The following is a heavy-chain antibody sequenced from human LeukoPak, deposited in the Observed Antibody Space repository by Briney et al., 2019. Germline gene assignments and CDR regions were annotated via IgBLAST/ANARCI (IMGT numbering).Heavy chain of an antibody. Sequence: GGSLRLSCAASGFTFSSYAMNWVRQAPGRGLEWVAAISVVGGSTYYADSVKDRFTISRDNSKNTLYLQMNSLRAEDTAVYYCAKRYYYDSSGYYYYYYMDVWSKGTTVTVSS. CDR1: GFTFSSYA. V-gene: IGHV3-23*01. CDR3: AKRYYYDSSGYYYYYYMDV. J-gene: IGHJ6*03. CDR2: ISVVGGST. D-gene: IGHD3-22*01.